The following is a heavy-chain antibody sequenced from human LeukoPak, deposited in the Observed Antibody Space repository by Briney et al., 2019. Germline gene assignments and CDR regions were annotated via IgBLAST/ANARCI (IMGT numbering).Heavy chain of an antibody. CDR3: ARNPSRVGIDY. CDR1: GFTFSSYG. V-gene: IGHV3-30*03. Sequence: GRSLRLSCAASGFTFSSYGMHWVRQAPGKGLEWVAVISYDGSNKYYADSVKGRFTISRDNAKNSLYLQVNSLRDEDTAVYYCARNPSRVGIDYWGQGTLVTVSS. D-gene: IGHD1-26*01. CDR2: ISYDGSNK. J-gene: IGHJ4*02.